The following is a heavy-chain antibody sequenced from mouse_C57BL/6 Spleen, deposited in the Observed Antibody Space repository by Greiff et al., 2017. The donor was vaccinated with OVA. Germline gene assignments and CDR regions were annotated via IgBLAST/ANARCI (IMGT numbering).Heavy chain of an antibody. V-gene: IGHV1-82*01. CDR1: GYAFSSSW. CDR3: ARYRGYYAMDY. Sequence: VQLQQSGPELVKPGASVKISCKASGYAFSSSWMNWVKQRPGKGLEWIGRIYPGDGDTNYNGKFKGKATLTADKSSSTAYMQLSSLTSEDSAVYFCARYRGYYAMDYWGQGTSVTVSS. J-gene: IGHJ4*01. CDR2: IYPGDGDT.